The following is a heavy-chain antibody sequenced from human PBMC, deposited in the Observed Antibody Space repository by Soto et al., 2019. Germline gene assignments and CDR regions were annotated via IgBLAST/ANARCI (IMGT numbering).Heavy chain of an antibody. Sequence: QVQLVQSGAEVKKPGASVKVSCKASGYIFTSYYIHWVRQAPGQGLEWMGWINPFDGSRMFAQRFQSSVSMTRDTSTSTFYMEVSSLRSEDTAVYYCSRVDPGETSPFDHWGQGTLVTVSS. CDR3: SRVDPGETSPFDH. CDR2: INPFDGSR. CDR1: GYIFTSYY. V-gene: IGHV1-46*03. D-gene: IGHD3-10*01. J-gene: IGHJ4*02.